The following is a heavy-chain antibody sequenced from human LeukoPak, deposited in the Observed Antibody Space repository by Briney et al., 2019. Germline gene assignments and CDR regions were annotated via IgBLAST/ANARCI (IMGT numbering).Heavy chain of an antibody. J-gene: IGHJ4*02. CDR2: IYTSGST. CDR3: ARNLRYFDRAHFDY. V-gene: IGHV4-4*07. Sequence: SSETLSLTCTVSGGSISSYYWSWIRQPAGKGLEWIGRIYTSGSTNYNPSLKSRVTISVDTSKNQFSLKLSSVTAADTAVYYCARNLRYFDRAHFDYWGQGTLVTVSS. CDR1: GGSISSYY. D-gene: IGHD3-9*01.